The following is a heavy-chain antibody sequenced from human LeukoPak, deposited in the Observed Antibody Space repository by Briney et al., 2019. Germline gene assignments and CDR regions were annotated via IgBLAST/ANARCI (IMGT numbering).Heavy chain of an antibody. J-gene: IGHJ4*02. CDR3: AKDWGY. CDR2: ISVSGDST. V-gene: IGHV3-23*01. D-gene: IGHD3-16*01. Sequence: GGSLRLSCVASGFTFSSCAMSWVRQAPGKGLEWVSGISVSGDSTYYADSVKGRFTISRDNSKNTLYLQMNSLRVEDTAVYYCAKDWGYWGQGTLVTVS. CDR1: GFTFSSCA.